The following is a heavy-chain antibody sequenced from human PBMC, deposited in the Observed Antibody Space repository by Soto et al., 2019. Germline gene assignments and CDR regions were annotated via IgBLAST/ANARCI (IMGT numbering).Heavy chain of an antibody. D-gene: IGHD3-22*01. CDR1: GYTFTSYA. V-gene: IGHV1-3*01. CDR3: ARDRYDSSGYVIIDAFDI. J-gene: IGHJ3*02. Sequence: GASVKVSCKASGYTFTSYAMHWVRQAPGQRLEWMGWINAGNGNTKYSQKFQGRVTITRDTSASTAYMELSSLRSEDTAVYYCARDRYDSSGYVIIDAFDIWGQGTMVTVSS. CDR2: INAGNGNT.